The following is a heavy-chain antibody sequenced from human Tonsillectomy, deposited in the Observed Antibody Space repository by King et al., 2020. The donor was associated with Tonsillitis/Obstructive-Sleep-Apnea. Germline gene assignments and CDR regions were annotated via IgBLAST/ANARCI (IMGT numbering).Heavy chain of an antibody. CDR2: IIPIFGTA. CDR1: GGTFSSYA. J-gene: IGHJ6*03. Sequence: QLVQSGAEVKKPGSSVKVSCKASGGTFSSYAISWVRQAPGQGLEWMGGIIPIFGTANYAQKFQGRVTITADESTSTAYMELSSLRSEDTAVYYCARYGLPAEKLYYYYYYMDVWGKGTTVTVSS. CDR3: ARYGLPAEKLYYYYYYMDV. V-gene: IGHV1-69*12. D-gene: IGHD2-2*01.